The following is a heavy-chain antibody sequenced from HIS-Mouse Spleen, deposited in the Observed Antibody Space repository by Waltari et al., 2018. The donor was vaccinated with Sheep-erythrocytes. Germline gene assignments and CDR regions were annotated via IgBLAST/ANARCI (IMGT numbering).Heavy chain of an antibody. V-gene: IGHV4-34*01. CDR2: LNHTGST. CDR3: ARGPYDSSGRPFDY. D-gene: IGHD3-22*01. Sequence: QVQLQQWGAGLLKPSETLSLTCAVYGGSFSGYYWSWIRQPPGKGPAWMGELNHTGSTNYHPSLKSRVTMSVDTSKNQFSLKLSSVTAADTAVYYCARGPYDSSGRPFDYWGQGTLVTVSS. CDR1: GGSFSGYY. J-gene: IGHJ4*02.